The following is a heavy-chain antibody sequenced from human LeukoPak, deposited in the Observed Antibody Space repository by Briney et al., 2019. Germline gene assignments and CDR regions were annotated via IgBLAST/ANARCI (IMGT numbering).Heavy chain of an antibody. CDR2: IYHSGST. J-gene: IGHJ4*02. CDR3: ARGGPAAIDY. CDR1: GYSISSGYY. D-gene: IGHD2-2*01. Sequence: PSETLSLTCAVSGYSISSGYYWGWIRQPPGKGLEWIGSIYHSGSTYYNPSLKSRVTTSVDTSKNQFSLKLSSVTAADTAVYYCARGGPAAIDYWGQGTLVTVSS. V-gene: IGHV4-38-2*01.